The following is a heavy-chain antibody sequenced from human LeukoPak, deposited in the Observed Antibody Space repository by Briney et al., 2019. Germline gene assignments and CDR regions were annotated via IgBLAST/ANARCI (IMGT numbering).Heavy chain of an antibody. J-gene: IGHJ6*02. CDR1: GFTFSSYA. V-gene: IGHV3-23*01. Sequence: GGSLRLSCAASGFTFSSYAMHWVRQAPGKGLEWVSTITKSGDTTYYVDSVKGRFTISRDNSKNTLYLQMSSLRAEDTAKYYCTKDYCGRFCSAVWGQGTTVIVFS. CDR2: ITKSGDTT. CDR3: TKDYCGRFCSAV. D-gene: IGHD3-3*01.